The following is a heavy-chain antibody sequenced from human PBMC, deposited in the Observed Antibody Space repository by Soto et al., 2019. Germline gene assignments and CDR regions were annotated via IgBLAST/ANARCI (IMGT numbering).Heavy chain of an antibody. CDR3: AISLYSSSHKHYYYHYGMDV. CDR1: GGTFSSYA. D-gene: IGHD6-6*01. J-gene: IGHJ6*02. V-gene: IGHV1-69*01. Sequence: QVQLVQSGAEVKKPGSSVKVSCKASGGTFSSYAISGVRQAPGQGLEWMGGVIPIFGTANYAQKFQGRVTITAEESTSTAYMELSSLSSEDTAVSYCAISLYSSSHKHYYYHYGMDVWGQGTTVTVSS. CDR2: VIPIFGTA.